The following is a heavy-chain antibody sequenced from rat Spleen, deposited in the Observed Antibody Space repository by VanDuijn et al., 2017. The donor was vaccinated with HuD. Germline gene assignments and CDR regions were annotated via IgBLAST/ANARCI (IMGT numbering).Heavy chain of an antibody. D-gene: IGHD1-9*01. J-gene: IGHJ2*01. V-gene: IGHV5-29*01. CDR3: ARRHYGYTDYFDY. CDR1: GFTFSDYG. Sequence: EVQLVESGGGLVQPGRSLKLSCAASGFTFSDYGMAWVRQAPTKGLEWVATISYGDSSGHSGTYYRDSVKGRFTISRDIAKRTLRLQMDSLRSEETATYYCARRHYGYTDYFDYWGQGVMVTVSS. CDR2: ISYGDSSGHSGT.